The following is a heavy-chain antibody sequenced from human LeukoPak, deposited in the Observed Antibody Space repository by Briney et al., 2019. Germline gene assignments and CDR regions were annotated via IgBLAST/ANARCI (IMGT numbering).Heavy chain of an antibody. CDR2: INEDGSEK. J-gene: IGHJ5*01. V-gene: IGHV3-7*01. D-gene: IGHD6-6*01. CDR1: EFSFSNYW. Sequence: GGSLRLSCAAPEFSFSNYWMIWVRQASGKGLEWVANINEDGSEKYYVGPVEGRFTISRDNAKNSLYLQMNNLRAEDTAVYYCATSTYSSSPSWGHGTLVTVSS. CDR3: ATSTYSSSPS.